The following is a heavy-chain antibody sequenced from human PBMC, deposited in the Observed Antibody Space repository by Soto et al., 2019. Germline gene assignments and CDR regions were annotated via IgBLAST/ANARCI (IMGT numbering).Heavy chain of an antibody. J-gene: IGHJ4*02. V-gene: IGHV1-18*01. CDR3: ARGCGGDCYSLLHYFDY. D-gene: IGHD2-21*02. CDR2: ISAYNGNT. Sequence: ASVKVSCKASGYTFTSYGISWVRQAPGQGLEWMGWISAYNGNTNYAQKLQGRVTMTTDTSTSTAYMELRSLRSDDTAVYYCARGCGGDCYSLLHYFDYWGQGTLVTVFS. CDR1: GYTFTSYG.